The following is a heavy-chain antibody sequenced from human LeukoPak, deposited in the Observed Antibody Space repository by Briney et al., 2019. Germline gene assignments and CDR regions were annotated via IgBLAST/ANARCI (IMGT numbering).Heavy chain of an antibody. J-gene: IGHJ4*02. Sequence: SLTLSLTCAISGDSVSNNRAAWNWIRQSPLRGLEWLGRTYYRSKWYNDYAVSVNSRITFNPDTSKNQFSLQLNSVTPEDTAVYYCARELGSYFGYWGQGTLVTVST. V-gene: IGHV6-1*01. CDR3: ARELGSYFGY. CDR2: TYYRSKWYN. D-gene: IGHD1-26*01. CDR1: GDSVSNNRAA.